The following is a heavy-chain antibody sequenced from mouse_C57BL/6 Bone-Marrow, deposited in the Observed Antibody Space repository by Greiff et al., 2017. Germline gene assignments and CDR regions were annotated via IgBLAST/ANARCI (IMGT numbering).Heavy chain of an antibody. Sequence: VQLQHSGAELARPAASVKLSCKASGYTFTSYGISWVKQRTGQGLEWIGEIYSRSGNTSDKEKLKGKATLTADKSSSTAYMEIRSLTSEDSADYFWERGDYDGYWGQGTTLTVSS. J-gene: IGHJ2*01. D-gene: IGHD2-4*01. CDR2: IYSRSGNT. CDR1: GYTFTSYG. CDR3: ERGDYDGY. V-gene: IGHV1-81*01.